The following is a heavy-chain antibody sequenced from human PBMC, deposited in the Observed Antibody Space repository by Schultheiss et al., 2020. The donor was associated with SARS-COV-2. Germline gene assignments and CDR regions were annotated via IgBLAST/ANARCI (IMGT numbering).Heavy chain of an antibody. CDR3: AKSDIVVVPAAPRLSYFQH. V-gene: IGHV3-23*01. J-gene: IGHJ1*01. D-gene: IGHD2-2*01. CDR2: ISGSGGST. CDR1: GFTFSDYY. Sequence: GGSLRLSCAASGFTFSDYYMSWIRQAPGKGLEWVSAISGSGGSTYYADSVKGRFTISRDNSKNTLYLQMNSLRAEDTAVYYCAKSDIVVVPAAPRLSYFQHWGQGTLVTVSS.